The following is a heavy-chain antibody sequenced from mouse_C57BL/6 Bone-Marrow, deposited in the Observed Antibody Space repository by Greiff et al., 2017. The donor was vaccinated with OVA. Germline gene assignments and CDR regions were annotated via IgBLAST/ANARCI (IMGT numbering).Heavy chain of an antibody. J-gene: IGHJ4*01. CDR1: GFTFSSYA. V-gene: IGHV5S21*01. CDR3: ARLLDAMDY. D-gene: IGHD2-1*01. CDR2: ISSGGDYI. Sequence: EVKVEESGEGLVKPGGSLKLSCVASGFTFSSYAMSWVRQTPEKRLEWVAYISSGGDYIYYADTVKGRFTISRDNARNTLYLQMSSLKSEDTAMYYGARLLDAMDYWGQGTSVTVSS.